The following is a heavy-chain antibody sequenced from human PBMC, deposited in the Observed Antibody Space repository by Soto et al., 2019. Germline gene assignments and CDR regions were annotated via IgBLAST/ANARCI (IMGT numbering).Heavy chain of an antibody. CDR2: IYYSGST. V-gene: IGHV4-31*03. CDR1: GGSISSGGYY. D-gene: IGHD3-3*01. CDR3: ARERGITIPPYYMDV. Sequence: QVQLQESGPGLVKPSQTLSLTCTVSGGSISSGGYYWSWIRQHPGKGLEWIGYIYYSGSTYYNPSLKSRVTISVDTSKNQFSLKLSCVTAADTAVYYCARERGITIPPYYMDVWGKGTTVTVSS. J-gene: IGHJ6*03.